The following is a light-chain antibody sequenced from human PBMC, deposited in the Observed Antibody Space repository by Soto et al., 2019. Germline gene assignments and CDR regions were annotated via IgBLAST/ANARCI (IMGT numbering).Light chain of an antibody. J-gene: IGKJ1*01. CDR1: QSISDY. CDR3: QQYYTYWHM. Sequence: DIQMTQSPPTLSASVGDRVIITCRASQSISDYLAWYQQKPGKAPKLLIYDASNLESGVPSTFSGSGSGTEFTLTTSSLQPDDFATYYCQQYYTYWHMFGQGTKVDSK. CDR2: DAS. V-gene: IGKV1-5*01.